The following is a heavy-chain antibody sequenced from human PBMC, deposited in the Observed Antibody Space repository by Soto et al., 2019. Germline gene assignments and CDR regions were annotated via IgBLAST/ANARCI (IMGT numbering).Heavy chain of an antibody. CDR3: AREFWSGPFDY. V-gene: IGHV3-33*01. CDR1: GFTFSTYG. CDR2: IWYDGSNK. D-gene: IGHD3-3*01. J-gene: IGHJ4*02. Sequence: GGSLRLSCAASGFTFSTYGMHWVRQAPGKGLEWVAVIWYDGSNKYYADSVKGRFTISRDNSQNTLYLQMNSLRAEDTAVYYCAREFWSGPFDYWGQGTLVTVSS.